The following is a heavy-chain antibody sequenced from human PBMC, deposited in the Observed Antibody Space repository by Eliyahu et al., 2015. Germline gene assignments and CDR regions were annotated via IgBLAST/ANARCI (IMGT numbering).Heavy chain of an antibody. D-gene: IGHD3-10*01. V-gene: IGHV3-30*04. CDR1: GXXFXAIL. CDR2: ISYDGSNK. CDR3: ARVGRKALGFGELSS. Sequence: QVQLVESGGGVVXPGRSLXLXCAASGXXFXAILCTGFRPGPGKGLEWVAVISYDGSNKYYADSVKGRFTISRDNSKNTLYLQMNSLRAEDTAVYYCARVGRKALGFGELSSWGQGTLVTVSS. J-gene: IGHJ4*02.